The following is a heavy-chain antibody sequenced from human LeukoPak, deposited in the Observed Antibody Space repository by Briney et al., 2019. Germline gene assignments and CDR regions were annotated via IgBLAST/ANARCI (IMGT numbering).Heavy chain of an antibody. CDR2: IYHSGST. V-gene: IGHV4-30-2*01. J-gene: IGHJ2*01. D-gene: IGHD3-9*01. Sequence: SETLSLTCAVSGGSISSGGYSWSWIRQPPGKGLEWIGYIYHSGSTYYNPSLKSRVTISVDRSKNQFSLKLSSVTAADTAVYYCARWESFFDSGPEGRYFDLWGRGTLVTVSS. CDR1: GGSISSGGYS. CDR3: ARWESFFDSGPEGRYFDL.